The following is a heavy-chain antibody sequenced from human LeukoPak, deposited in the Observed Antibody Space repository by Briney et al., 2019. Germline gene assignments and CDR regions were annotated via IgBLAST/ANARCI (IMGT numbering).Heavy chain of an antibody. J-gene: IGHJ4*02. CDR3: MKRSGTLRTIDY. D-gene: IGHD3-10*01. V-gene: IGHV3-23*01. CDR2: VTGGGET. Sequence: PGGSLRLSCAASGFIFSTYAMSWVRQAPGKEMEWVSTVTGGGETYYADPVKGRFTVSRDNSKNTVYMEMKSLRVEDTAVYYCMKRSGTLRTIDYWGQGTLVTVSS. CDR1: GFIFSTYA.